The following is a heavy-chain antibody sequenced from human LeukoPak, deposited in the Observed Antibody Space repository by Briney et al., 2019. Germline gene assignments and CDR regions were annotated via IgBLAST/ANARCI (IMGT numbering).Heavy chain of an antibody. CDR3: ARDKGSGYFDY. CDR2: ISSSGSTI. D-gene: IGHD2-15*01. CDR1: GFTFSSYE. Sequence: GGSLRLSCAASGFTFSSYEMNWVRQAPGKGLEWVSYISSSGSTIYYADSVKGRFTISRDNSKNTLYLQMSSLRAEDTAVYYCARDKGSGYFDYWGQGTLVTVSS. J-gene: IGHJ4*01. V-gene: IGHV3-48*03.